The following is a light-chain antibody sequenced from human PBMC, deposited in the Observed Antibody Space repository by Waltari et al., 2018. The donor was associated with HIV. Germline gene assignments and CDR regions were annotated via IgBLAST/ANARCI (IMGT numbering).Light chain of an antibody. J-gene: IGLJ2*01. V-gene: IGLV2-14*01. CDR1: GSDIGSSDY. CDR2: GVN. CDR3: ASYSKSATLVI. Sequence: QSALTQPASVSGSPGQSVTISCSGTGSDIGSSDYVSCYHNHPETAPSLIIYGVNNRPSKISNRFSGSKSANTASLTISGLQLEDEGDYYCASYSKSATLVIFGGGTHLTVL.